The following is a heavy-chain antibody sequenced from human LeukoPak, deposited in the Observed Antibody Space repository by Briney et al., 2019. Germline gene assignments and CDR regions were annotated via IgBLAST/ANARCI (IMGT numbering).Heavy chain of an antibody. CDR3: ATFDSSSWYSRYFDY. CDR2: FDPEDGET. J-gene: IGHJ4*02. V-gene: IGHV1-24*01. D-gene: IGHD6-13*01. Sequence: ASVKVSCKASGYTITGYYIHWVRQAPGKGLEWMGGFDPEDGETIYAQKFQGRVTMTEDTSTDTAYMELSSLRSEDTAVYYCATFDSSSWYSRYFDYWGQGTLVTVSS. CDR1: GYTITGYY.